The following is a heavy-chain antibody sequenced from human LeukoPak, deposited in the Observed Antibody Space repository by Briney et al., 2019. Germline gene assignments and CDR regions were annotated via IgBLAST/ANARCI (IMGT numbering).Heavy chain of an antibody. CDR1: SGSVSSGDYY. CDR3: ARHGYGDYGAIDY. Sequence: PSETLSLTCTVSSGSVSSGDYYWSWIRQPPGKGLEWIGYIYYSGSTYYNPSLKSRITISVDTSKNQFSLKLSSVTAADTAVYYCARHGYGDYGAIDYWGQGTLVTVSS. J-gene: IGHJ4*02. V-gene: IGHV4-30-4*01. D-gene: IGHD4-17*01. CDR2: IYYSGST.